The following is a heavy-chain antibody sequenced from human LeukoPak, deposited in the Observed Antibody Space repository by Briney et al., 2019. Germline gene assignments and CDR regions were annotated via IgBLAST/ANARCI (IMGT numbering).Heavy chain of an antibody. CDR1: GFTFSTYN. Sequence: GGSLRLSCAASGFTFSTYNMNWVRQAPGKGLEWVSYISSSSSTIYYADSVKGRFTISRDNAKNSLYLQMNSLRAEDTAVYYCARDFTCGGDCYSYYFDYWGQGTLVTVSS. D-gene: IGHD2-21*02. J-gene: IGHJ4*02. CDR3: ARDFTCGGDCYSYYFDY. CDR2: ISSSSSTI. V-gene: IGHV3-48*01.